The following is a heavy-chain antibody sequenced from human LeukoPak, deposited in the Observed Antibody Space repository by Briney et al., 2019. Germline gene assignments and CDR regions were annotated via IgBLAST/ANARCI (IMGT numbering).Heavy chain of an antibody. Sequence: GGSLRLSCAASGFTFSSYSMNWVRQAPGKGLEWVSSISSSSSYIYYADPVKGRFTISRDNAKNSLYLQMNSLRAEDTAVYYCARAYSGSYPDYWGQGTLVTVSS. D-gene: IGHD1-26*01. V-gene: IGHV3-21*01. CDR2: ISSSSSYI. CDR3: ARAYSGSYPDY. CDR1: GFTFSSYS. J-gene: IGHJ4*02.